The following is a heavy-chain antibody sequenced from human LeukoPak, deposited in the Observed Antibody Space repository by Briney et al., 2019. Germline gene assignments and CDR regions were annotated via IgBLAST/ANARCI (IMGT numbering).Heavy chain of an antibody. V-gene: IGHV3-48*01. D-gene: IGHD6-19*01. CDR1: GFTFSSYS. CDR3: AKESLDGYSSGWFDY. CDR2: ISTSSSTI. Sequence: GGSLRLSCAASGFTFSSYSMNWVRQAPGKGLEWVSYISTSSSTIYYADSVKGRFTISRDNAKNSLYLQMNSLRPEDTAVYYCAKESLDGYSSGWFDYWGQGTLVTVSS. J-gene: IGHJ4*02.